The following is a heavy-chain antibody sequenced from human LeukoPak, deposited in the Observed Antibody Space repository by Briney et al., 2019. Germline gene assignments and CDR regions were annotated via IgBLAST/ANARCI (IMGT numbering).Heavy chain of an antibody. V-gene: IGHV4-59*01. D-gene: IGHD1-1*01. J-gene: IGHJ6*04. Sequence: SEALSLTCTVSGGSISSYYWSWIRQPPGKGLEWIGYIYYSGSTNYNPSLKSRVTISVDTSKNQFSLKLSSVTAADTAVYYCARDDPRTTNYGMDVWGKGTTVTVSS. CDR1: GGSISSYY. CDR3: ARDDPRTTNYGMDV. CDR2: IYYSGST.